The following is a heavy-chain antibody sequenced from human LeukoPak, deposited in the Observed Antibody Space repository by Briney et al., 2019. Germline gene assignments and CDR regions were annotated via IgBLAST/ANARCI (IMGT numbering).Heavy chain of an antibody. CDR2: IHNDGTQG. V-gene: IGHV3-30*02. CDR1: GFTFSRLG. CDR3: AKEGDEFRGYLDV. D-gene: IGHD1-26*01. J-gene: IGHJ6*03. Sequence: GGSLGLSCAASGFTFSRLGMQWVRQAPGKGLEWVAVIHNDGTQGQYGNSVKGRFTISKDNSQSTLYLQMNNLRDDDTAVYYCAKEGDEFRGYLDVWGKGTTVTVSS.